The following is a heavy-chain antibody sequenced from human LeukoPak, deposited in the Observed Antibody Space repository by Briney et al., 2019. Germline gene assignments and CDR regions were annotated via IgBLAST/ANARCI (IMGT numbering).Heavy chain of an antibody. D-gene: IGHD2-15*01. V-gene: IGHV4-59*08. CDR3: ARFRGTSSWHQEVFDY. J-gene: IGHJ4*02. Sequence: PSETLSLTCTVSGGSINSYNWNWLRQPPGKGLDWIGYISYNGSPDYNPSFQSRVTMSVDTSQGQFSLRLSSVTAADTAVYYCARFRGTSSWHQEVFDYWGQGAPVTVSS. CDR1: GGSINSYN. CDR2: ISYNGSP.